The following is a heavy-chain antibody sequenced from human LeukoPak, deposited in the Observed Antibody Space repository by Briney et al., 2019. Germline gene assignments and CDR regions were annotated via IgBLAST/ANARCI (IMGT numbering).Heavy chain of an antibody. J-gene: IGHJ3*02. Sequence: SETLSLTCTVSGGSISSSSYYWGWIRQPPGQGLEWIGRIYYSGSTYYNPSLKSRVTISVDTSKNQFSLKLSSVTAADTAVYYCARRGRSFDAFDIWGQGTMVTVSS. CDR2: IYYSGST. V-gene: IGHV4-39*01. CDR3: ARRGRSFDAFDI. CDR1: GGSISSSSYY. D-gene: IGHD5-18*01.